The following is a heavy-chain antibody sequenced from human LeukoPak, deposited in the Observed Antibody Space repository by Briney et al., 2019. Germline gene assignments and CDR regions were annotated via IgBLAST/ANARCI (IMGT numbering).Heavy chain of an antibody. CDR1: GHRFTGYY. J-gene: IGHJ4*02. Sequence: ASVKVSCKTSGHRFTGYYMHWVRQAPGQGLEWMGWINPKSGDPIYVQKFQGRVTLTRDTSIDTVYLELSSLKSDDTAVYYCARDPGHDTSNYGGLDFWGQGTLVTVSS. D-gene: IGHD4-11*01. CDR3: ARDPGHDTSNYGGLDF. V-gene: IGHV1-2*02. CDR2: INPKSGDP.